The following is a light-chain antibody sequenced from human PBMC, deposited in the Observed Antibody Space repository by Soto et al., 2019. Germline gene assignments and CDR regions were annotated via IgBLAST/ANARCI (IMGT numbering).Light chain of an antibody. J-gene: IGKJ2*01. CDR1: QSVSSN. Sequence: EIVMTPSPATLSVSPGERATLSCRASQSVSSNLAWDQKKPGQAPRLLIYGASTRATGIPARFSGSGSGTEFTLTISSLQSEDFAVYYCQQYNKWPPYTFGQGTKLEIK. CDR2: GAS. CDR3: QQYNKWPPYT. V-gene: IGKV3-15*01.